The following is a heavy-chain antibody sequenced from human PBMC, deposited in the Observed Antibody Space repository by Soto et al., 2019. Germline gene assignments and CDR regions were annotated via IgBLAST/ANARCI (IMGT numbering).Heavy chain of an antibody. J-gene: IGHJ6*02. CDR3: ARVGYDILTGYDYGIDV. V-gene: IGHV3-11*06. Sequence: AGGSLRLSCAASGFTFSDYYMSWIRQAPGKGLEWVSYISSSSSYTNYADSVKGRVTITRDNAKSSLYLQMSSLRADDTAVYYCARVGYDILTGYDYGIDVWGQGTPVTVSS. CDR2: ISSSSSYT. CDR1: GFTFSDYY. D-gene: IGHD3-9*01.